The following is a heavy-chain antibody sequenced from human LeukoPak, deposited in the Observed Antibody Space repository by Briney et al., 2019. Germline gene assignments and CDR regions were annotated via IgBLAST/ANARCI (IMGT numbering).Heavy chain of an antibody. CDR1: GFTFDDYA. CDR2: ISWNSGSI. Sequence: GRSLRLSCAASGFTFDDYAMHWVRQAPGKGLEWVSGISWNSGSIGYADSVKGQFTISRDNAKNSLYLQMNSLRAEDTALYYCAKDMHSSSSGWFDPWGQGTLVTVSS. D-gene: IGHD6-6*01. J-gene: IGHJ5*02. CDR3: AKDMHSSSSGWFDP. V-gene: IGHV3-9*01.